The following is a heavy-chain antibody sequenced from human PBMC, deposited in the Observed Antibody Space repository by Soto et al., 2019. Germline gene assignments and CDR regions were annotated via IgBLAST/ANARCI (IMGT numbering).Heavy chain of an antibody. CDR2: IYHSGST. CDR1: GGSISSGGYS. V-gene: IGHV4-30-2*01. D-gene: IGHD6-13*01. Sequence: QLQLQESGSGLVKPSQTLSLTCAVSGGSISSGGYSWSWIRQPPGKGLEWIGYIYHSGSTYYNPSRKRRVTISVDRSKTQFSLKLSSVTAADTAVYYCARLAAAGTGGDYWGQGTLVTVSS. J-gene: IGHJ4*02. CDR3: ARLAAAGTGGDY.